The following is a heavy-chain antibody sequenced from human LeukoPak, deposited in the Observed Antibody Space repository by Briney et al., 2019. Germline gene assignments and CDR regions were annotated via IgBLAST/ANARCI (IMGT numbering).Heavy chain of an antibody. V-gene: IGHV3-48*03. D-gene: IGHD6-13*01. Sequence: PGGSLRLSCAASGFTFSSYEMNWVRQAPGKGLEWVSYISSSGSTIYYADSVKGRFTISRDNAKNSLYLQMNSLRAEDTAVYNCARAGGHVAAAGILGYYYYYYGMDVWGQGTTVTVSS. CDR1: GFTFSSYE. CDR2: ISSSGSTI. J-gene: IGHJ6*02. CDR3: ARAGGHVAAAGILGYYYYYYGMDV.